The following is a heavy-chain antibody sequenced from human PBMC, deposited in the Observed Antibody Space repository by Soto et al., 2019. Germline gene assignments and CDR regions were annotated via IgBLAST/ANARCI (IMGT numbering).Heavy chain of an antibody. CDR1: GYSFTSLI. V-gene: IGHV1-8*02. CDR3: ARGGVFFFAAPTNPFDY. Sequence: ASVKVSCKASGYSFTSLIITWVRQAPGQGLEWMGRMNPISGITGYAQKFQGRVTMTRNTSTSTAYMELSSLRSEDTAVYYCARGGVFFFAAPTNPFDYWGQGTLVTVSS. CDR2: MNPISGIT. J-gene: IGHJ4*02. D-gene: IGHD3-10*01.